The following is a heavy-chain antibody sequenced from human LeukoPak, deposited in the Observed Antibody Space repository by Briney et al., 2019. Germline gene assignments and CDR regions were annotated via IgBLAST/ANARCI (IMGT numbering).Heavy chain of an antibody. Sequence: PGGSLRLSCAASGFTFSNYWMNWVRQAPGKGLEWVANIKEDGSEKIYVDSVKGRFTISRDNSRNSLYLQVNSLRAEDTALYYCARGMVYDDWGQGTLVTVSS. V-gene: IGHV3-7*01. CDR2: IKEDGSEK. D-gene: IGHD5/OR15-5a*01. J-gene: IGHJ4*02. CDR3: ARGMVYDD. CDR1: GFTFSNYW.